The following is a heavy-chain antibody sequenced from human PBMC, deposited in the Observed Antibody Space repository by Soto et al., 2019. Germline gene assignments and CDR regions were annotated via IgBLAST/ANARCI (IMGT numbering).Heavy chain of an antibody. J-gene: IGHJ3*02. Sequence: EVQLVESGGGLVQPGRSLRLSCAASGFTFDDYAMHWVRQAPGKGLEWVSGISWNSGSIGYADSVKGRFTISRDNAKNALYLQMNSLRAEDTALYDCAKEYVAVAGTDAFDIWGQGTMVTVSS. CDR1: GFTFDDYA. CDR3: AKEYVAVAGTDAFDI. D-gene: IGHD6-19*01. CDR2: ISWNSGSI. V-gene: IGHV3-9*01.